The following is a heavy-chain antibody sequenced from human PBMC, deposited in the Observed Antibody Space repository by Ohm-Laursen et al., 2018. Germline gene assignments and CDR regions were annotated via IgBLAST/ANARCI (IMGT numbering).Heavy chain of an antibody. D-gene: IGHD3-22*01. CDR1: GFTFSNAW. Sequence: SLRLSCAASGFTFSNAWMSWVRQAPGKGLEWVGRIKSKTAGGTTDYAAPVKGRFTISRDDSKNTLYLQMNSLKTEDTAVYYCTTDADYYDSTANFDYWGQGTLATVSS. J-gene: IGHJ4*02. V-gene: IGHV3-15*01. CDR3: TTDADYYDSTANFDY. CDR2: IKSKTAGGTT.